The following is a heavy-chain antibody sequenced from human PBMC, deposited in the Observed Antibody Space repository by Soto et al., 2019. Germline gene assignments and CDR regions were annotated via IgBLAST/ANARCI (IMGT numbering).Heavy chain of an antibody. V-gene: IGHV3-53*01. J-gene: IGHJ3*02. CDR1: WFSVSINY. CDR3: ARERIAAGGTHEAFDI. CDR2: IYSGGYT. Sequence: GGALRLSCAASWFSVSINYMTWVRQAPGKGLEWVSLIYSGGYTYYADSVKGRFAISRDNSKNTLYLQMNSLRAEDTAVYYCARERIAAGGTHEAFDIWGQGTMVTVSS. D-gene: IGHD6-13*01.